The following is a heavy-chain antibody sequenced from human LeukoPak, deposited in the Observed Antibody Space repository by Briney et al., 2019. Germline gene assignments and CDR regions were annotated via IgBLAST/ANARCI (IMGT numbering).Heavy chain of an antibody. V-gene: IGHV3-23*01. CDR1: GFTFSSYA. CDR3: AKRGAEVGVTVAPGDY. J-gene: IGHJ4*02. CDR2: ISGSGSST. Sequence: GGSLRLSCAASGFTFSSYAMTWVRQAPGKGLEWVSAISGSGSSTYYADSVKGRFTISRDSSKNTLYLQMNSLRAEDTAVYYCAKRGAEVGVTVAPGDYWGQGTLVTVSS. D-gene: IGHD3-16*02.